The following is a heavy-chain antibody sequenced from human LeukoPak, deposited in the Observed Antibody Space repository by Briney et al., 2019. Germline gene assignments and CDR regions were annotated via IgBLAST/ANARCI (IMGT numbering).Heavy chain of an antibody. CDR1: GYTFTNYW. D-gene: IGHD5-12*01. Sequence: GESLKISCKGAGYTFTNYWIGWVRQMPGKGLEWMGIIDPGDSDNSYKPSFQGQVTISADKSISTAYLQWSSLKASDTAMYYCARQASGYDSWFDPWGQGTLVTVSS. CDR3: ARQASGYDSWFDP. CDR2: IDPGDSDN. V-gene: IGHV5-51*01. J-gene: IGHJ5*02.